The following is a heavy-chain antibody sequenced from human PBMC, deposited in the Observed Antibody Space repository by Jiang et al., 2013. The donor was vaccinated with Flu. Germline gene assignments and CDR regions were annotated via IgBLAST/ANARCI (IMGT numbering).Heavy chain of an antibody. J-gene: IGHJ1*01. V-gene: IGHV5-51*03. D-gene: IGHD2-15*01. CDR2: IYPGDSDT. Sequence: GAEVKKPGESLKISCKGSGYSFTSNWIGWVRQMPGKGLEWMAVIYPGDSDTRYSPSFQGQVTISADKSISTAYLQWSSLKASDTAMYYCASLGYCSGGSCYSVNTEYFQHWGQGTLVTVSS. CDR1: GYSFTSNW. CDR3: ASLGYCSGGSCYSVNTEYFQH.